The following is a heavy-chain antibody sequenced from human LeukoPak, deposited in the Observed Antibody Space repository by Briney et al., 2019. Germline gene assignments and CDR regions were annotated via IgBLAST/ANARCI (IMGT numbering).Heavy chain of an antibody. CDR2: INHSGST. J-gene: IGHJ5*02. V-gene: IGHV4-34*01. D-gene: IGHD1-1*01. CDR3: ARETVHNWFDP. Sequence: PSETLSLTCAVYGGSFSGYYWSWIRQSPGKGLEWIGEINHSGSTNYNPSLKSRVTISVDTSKNQFSLKLSSVTAADTAVYYCARETVHNWFDPWGQGTLVTVSS. CDR1: GGSFSGYY.